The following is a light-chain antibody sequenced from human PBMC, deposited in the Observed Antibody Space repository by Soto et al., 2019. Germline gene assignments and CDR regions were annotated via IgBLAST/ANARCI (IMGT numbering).Light chain of an antibody. V-gene: IGKV3-20*01. CDR2: GAS. J-gene: IGKJ1*01. CDR3: QQYGGSTLT. Sequence: IVLTQSPGTLSLSPGETATLSCRASQSVTTQLAWYQQKPGQAPRLIIHGASSRATGIPDRISGSGSGTDFTLTISRLEPEDFAVYYCQQYGGSTLTFGQGTKVEIK. CDR1: QSVTTQ.